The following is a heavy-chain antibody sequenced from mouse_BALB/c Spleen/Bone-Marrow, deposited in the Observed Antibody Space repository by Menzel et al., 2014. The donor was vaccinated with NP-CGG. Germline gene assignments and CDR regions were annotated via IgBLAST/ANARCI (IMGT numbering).Heavy chain of an antibody. CDR2: IYPGDGDT. CDR3: ASVYDYGRGYAMDY. D-gene: IGHD2-4*01. V-gene: IGHV1-80*01. Sequence: LVESGAEVMRPGSSVNISCKASGYAFSNYGMNWVKQRPGQGLEWIGQIYPGDGDTNYNGKFKGRVTLTADKSSSTAYMQLSSPTSEDSAVYFCASVYDYGRGYAMDYWGQGTSVTVSS. J-gene: IGHJ4*01. CDR1: GYAFSNYG.